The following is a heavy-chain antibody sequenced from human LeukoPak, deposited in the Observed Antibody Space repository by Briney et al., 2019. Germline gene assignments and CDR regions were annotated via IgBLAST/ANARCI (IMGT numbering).Heavy chain of an antibody. CDR2: IYYTGST. CDR1: GGTISSSSYH. V-gene: IGHV4-39*01. Sequence: PSETLSLTCTVSGGTISSSSYHWGWIRQPPGKGLEWIGSIYYTGSTYYNPSPKSRVTMSVDTSNHQFSLKLSSVTAADTAAYYCVRHCIKTSCYLYDFWGQGVLVTVSS. J-gene: IGHJ4*02. CDR3: VRHCIKTSCYLYDF. D-gene: IGHD2-2*01.